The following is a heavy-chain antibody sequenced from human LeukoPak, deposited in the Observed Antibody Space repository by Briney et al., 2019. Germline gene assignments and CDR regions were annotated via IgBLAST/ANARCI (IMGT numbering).Heavy chain of an antibody. J-gene: IGHJ5*02. V-gene: IGHV1-69*13. Sequence: SVKVSCKASGGTFSSYAISWVRQAPGQGLEWMGGIIPIFGTANYAQKFQGRVTITADESTSTAYVELSSLRSEDTAVYYCARVPGIAVAGTTNWFDPWGQGTLVTVSS. CDR2: IIPIFGTA. CDR1: GGTFSSYA. D-gene: IGHD6-19*01. CDR3: ARVPGIAVAGTTNWFDP.